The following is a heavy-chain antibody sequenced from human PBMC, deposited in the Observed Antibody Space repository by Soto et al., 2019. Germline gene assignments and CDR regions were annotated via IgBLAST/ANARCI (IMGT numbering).Heavy chain of an antibody. CDR2: IYYSGST. D-gene: IGHD3-10*01. Sequence: SETLSLTCTVSGGSISSSSYYWGWIRQPPGKGLEWIGSIYYSGSTYYNPSLKSRVTISVDTSKNQFSLKLSSVTAADTAVYYGARQGMVLWFGELLLNWFDPWGQGTLVTVSS. V-gene: IGHV4-39*01. J-gene: IGHJ5*02. CDR1: GGSISSSSYY. CDR3: ARQGMVLWFGELLLNWFDP.